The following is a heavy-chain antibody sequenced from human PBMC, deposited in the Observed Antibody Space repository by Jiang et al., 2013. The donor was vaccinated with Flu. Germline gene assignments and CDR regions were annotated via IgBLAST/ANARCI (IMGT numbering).Heavy chain of an antibody. V-gene: IGHV3-74*01. CDR3: ANMAEGL. CDR2: ISSDASIT. Sequence: QLVESGGGLTQPGGSLRLSCAASGFSFSFNWMNWVRQAPGKGLVWVARISSDASITTHADSVKGRFTVSRDNAKNTLYLQMNSLRAEDTAVYYCANMAEGLWGQGTLVTVSS. CDR1: GFSFSFNW. J-gene: IGHJ4*02. D-gene: IGHD3-10*01.